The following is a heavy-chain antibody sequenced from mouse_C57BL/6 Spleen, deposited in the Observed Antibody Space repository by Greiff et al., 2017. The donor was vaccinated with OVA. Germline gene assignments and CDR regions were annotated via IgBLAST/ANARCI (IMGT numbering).Heavy chain of an antibody. V-gene: IGHV1-69*01. CDR3: ARYDWGGFAY. D-gene: IGHD2-12*01. Sequence: VQLQQPGAELVMPGASVKLSCKASGYTFTSYWMHWVKQRPGQGLEWIGEIDPSDSYTNYNQKFKGKSTLTVDKSSSTAYMQLSSLTSEDSAVYYCARYDWGGFAYWGQGTLVTVSA. CDR1: GYTFTSYW. CDR2: IDPSDSYT. J-gene: IGHJ3*01.